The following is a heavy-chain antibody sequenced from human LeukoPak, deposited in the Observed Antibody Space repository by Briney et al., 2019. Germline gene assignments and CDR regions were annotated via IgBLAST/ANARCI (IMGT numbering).Heavy chain of an antibody. CDR1: GYTFTGYY. D-gene: IGHD2-21*02. V-gene: IGHV1-2*02. CDR2: INPNSGGT. Sequence: ASVKVSCKASGYTFTGYYMHWVRQAPGQGLEWMGWINPNSGGTNYAQKFQGRVTMTRDTSISTAYMELRRLRSDDTAVYYCARVVVTAPRYDLDYWGQGTLVTVSS. J-gene: IGHJ4*02. CDR3: ARVVVTAPRYDLDY.